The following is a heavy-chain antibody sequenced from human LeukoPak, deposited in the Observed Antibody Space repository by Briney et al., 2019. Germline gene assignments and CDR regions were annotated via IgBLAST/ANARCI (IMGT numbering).Heavy chain of an antibody. J-gene: IGHJ4*02. Sequence: PSETLSLTCAVYGGSFSGYYWSWIRQPPGKGLEWIGEINHSGSTNYNPSPKSRVTISVDTSKNQFSLKLSSVTAADTAVYYCARAMGSERESFDYWGQGTLVTVSS. D-gene: IGHD1-26*01. V-gene: IGHV4-34*01. CDR1: GGSFSGYY. CDR2: INHSGST. CDR3: ARAMGSERESFDY.